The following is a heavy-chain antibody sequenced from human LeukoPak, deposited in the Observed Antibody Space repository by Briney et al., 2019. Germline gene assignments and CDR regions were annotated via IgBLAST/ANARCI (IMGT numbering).Heavy chain of an antibody. CDR3: ARDYDWAFDF. D-gene: IGHD3-9*01. Sequence: GGSLRLSCAASGSPFSSYVLSWVRQAPGKGLEWIAYINHDGEAIYYPDFVKGRFIISRDNVENSVFLQMNDLRDEDTAIYFCARDYDWAFDFWGQGTRVTVSS. V-gene: IGHV3-48*02. J-gene: IGHJ4*02. CDR2: INHDGEAI. CDR1: GSPFSSYV.